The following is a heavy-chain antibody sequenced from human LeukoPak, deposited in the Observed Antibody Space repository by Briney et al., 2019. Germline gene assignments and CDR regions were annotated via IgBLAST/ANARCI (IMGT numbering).Heavy chain of an antibody. V-gene: IGHV3-7*01. D-gene: IGHD3-22*01. CDR3: AREGGPYYYDSSGYPYFDY. CDR1: GFTVINNY. CDR2: IKQDGSEK. Sequence: SGGSLRLSCAASGFTVINNYMTWVRQAPGKGLEWVANIKQDGSEKYYVDSVKGRFTISRDNAKNSLYLQMNSLRAEDTAVYYCAREGGPYYYDSSGYPYFDYWGQGTLVTVSS. J-gene: IGHJ4*02.